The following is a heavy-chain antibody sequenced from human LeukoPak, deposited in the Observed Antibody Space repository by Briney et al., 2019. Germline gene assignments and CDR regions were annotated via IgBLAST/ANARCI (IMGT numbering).Heavy chain of an antibody. CDR2: IIPIFGTA. D-gene: IGHD3-16*01. Sequence: SVKVSCKAFGGTFSSYAISWVRQAPGQGLEWMGGIIPIFGTANYAQKFQGRVTITADESTSTAYMELSSLRSEDTAVYYCTLGVLGYSWFDPWGQGTLVTVSS. CDR3: TLGVLGYSWFDP. CDR1: GGTFSSYA. V-gene: IGHV1-69*01. J-gene: IGHJ5*02.